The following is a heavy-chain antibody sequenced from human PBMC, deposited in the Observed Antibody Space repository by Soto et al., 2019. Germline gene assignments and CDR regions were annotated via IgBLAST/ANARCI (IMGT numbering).Heavy chain of an antibody. Sequence: GGSLRLSCAASGFTFSSYGMHWARQAPGKGLEWVAVISYDGSNKYYADSVKGRFTISRDNSKNTLYLQMNSLRAEDTAVYYCAKGSFTVVDYWGQGTLVTVSS. D-gene: IGHD4-17*01. V-gene: IGHV3-30*18. CDR3: AKGSFTVVDY. J-gene: IGHJ4*02. CDR1: GFTFSSYG. CDR2: ISYDGSNK.